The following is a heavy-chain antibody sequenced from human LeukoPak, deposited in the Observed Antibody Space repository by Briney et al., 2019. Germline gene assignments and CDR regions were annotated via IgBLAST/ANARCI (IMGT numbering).Heavy chain of an antibody. CDR1: GFTFSGYW. CDR3: ARTRYSGNSADY. D-gene: IGHD1-26*01. CDR2: INSDGSRT. Sequence: PGGSLRLSCAASGFTFSGYWMYWVRQAPGKGLVWVSRINSDGSRTNYADSVKGRFTISRDNAKNTLYLQMNSLRAEDTAVYYCARTRYSGNSADYWGQGTLVTVSS. V-gene: IGHV3-74*01. J-gene: IGHJ4*02.